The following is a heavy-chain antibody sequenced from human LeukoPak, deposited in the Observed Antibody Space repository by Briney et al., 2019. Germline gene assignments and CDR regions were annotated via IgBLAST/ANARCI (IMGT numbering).Heavy chain of an antibody. Sequence: SETLSLTCTVAGGSVSSGDYYWSWIRQPPGKGLEWIGYIYYSGSTYYNPSLKSRVTISVDTSKNQFSLKLSSVTAADTAVYYCVRDQRGATYYWAQGTLVTVSS. CDR3: VRDQRGATYY. V-gene: IGHV4-30-4*08. J-gene: IGHJ4*02. CDR2: IYYSGST. CDR1: GGSVSSGDYY. D-gene: IGHD1-26*01.